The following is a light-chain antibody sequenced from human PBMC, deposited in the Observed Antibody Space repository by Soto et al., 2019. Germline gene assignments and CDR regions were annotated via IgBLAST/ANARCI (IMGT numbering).Light chain of an antibody. Sequence: DIQMTQSPSTLSASVGDRVTITCRASQSISSWLAWYQQKPGKAPKLLIYKASSLESGVPSRFSGSGSGTEFTPTISSLQPDDFATYYCQQYNSYPYTFGQGTKVDIK. J-gene: IGKJ2*01. CDR1: QSISSW. V-gene: IGKV1-5*03. CDR3: QQYNSYPYT. CDR2: KAS.